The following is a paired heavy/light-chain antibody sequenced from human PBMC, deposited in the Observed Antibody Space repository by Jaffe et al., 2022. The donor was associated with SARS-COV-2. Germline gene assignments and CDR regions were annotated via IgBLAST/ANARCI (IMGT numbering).Heavy chain of an antibody. CDR1: QLSLSNAW. Sequence: EVQLVESGGGLVKPGGSLRLSCAGSQLSLSNAWMTWVRQAPGKGLEWVGRIQSETDGRTTDYAAPVKGRFVISRDDSENTVFLLMNSLTTEDTGVYYCAIDRSGRWYSYNGMAVWGQGTTVTVSS. CDR2: IQSETDGRTT. V-gene: IGHV3-15*01. D-gene: IGHD6-13*01. CDR3: AIDRSGRWYSYNGMAV. J-gene: IGHJ6*02.
Light chain of an antibody. CDR3: MQALQHPYT. CDR1: QSLQHNNKYTY. J-gene: IGKJ2*01. Sequence: DIVMTQSPLSLPVTPGETASISCRSSQSLQHNNKYTYLDWYLQKPGQPPQLLISLGSNRASGVPGRFSGSGSGTDFTLKISGVEAEDAGVYYCMQALQHPYTFGQGTKLEIK. CDR2: LGS. V-gene: IGKV2-28*01.